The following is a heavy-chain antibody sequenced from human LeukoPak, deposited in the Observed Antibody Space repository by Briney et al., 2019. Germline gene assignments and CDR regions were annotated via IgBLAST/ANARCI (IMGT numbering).Heavy chain of an antibody. Sequence: ASVKVSCKASGGTFSSYAISWVRQAPGQGLEWMGRIIPILGIANYAQKFQGRVTITADKSTSTACMELSSLRSEDTAVYYCARDLYYYDSSGYYSPGYWGQGTLVTVSS. D-gene: IGHD3-22*01. V-gene: IGHV1-69*04. J-gene: IGHJ4*02. CDR2: IIPILGIA. CDR1: GGTFSSYA. CDR3: ARDLYYYDSSGYYSPGY.